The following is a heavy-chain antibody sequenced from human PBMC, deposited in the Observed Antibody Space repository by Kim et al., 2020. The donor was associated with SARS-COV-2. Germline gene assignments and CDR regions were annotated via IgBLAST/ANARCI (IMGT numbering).Heavy chain of an antibody. Sequence: ASVKVSCKASGYTFTSYGISWVRQAPGQGLEWMGWISAYNGNTNYAQKLQGRVTMTTDTSTSTAYMELRSLRSDDTAVYYCARVPQIDSSGYYVLNGRAFDIWGQGTMVTVSS. D-gene: IGHD3-22*01. CDR3: ARVPQIDSSGYYVLNGRAFDI. J-gene: IGHJ3*02. CDR1: GYTFTSYG. CDR2: ISAYNGNT. V-gene: IGHV1-18*01.